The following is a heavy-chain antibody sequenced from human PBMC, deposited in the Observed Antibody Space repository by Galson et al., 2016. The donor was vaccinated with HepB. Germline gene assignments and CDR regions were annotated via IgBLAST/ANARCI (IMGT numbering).Heavy chain of an antibody. V-gene: IGHV1-69*13. J-gene: IGHJ6*03. Sequence: SVKVSCKASGGTFSTYDFNWVRQAPGQGPEWMGGISHIFGTTEYAQESQGRVTITADESTSTGYMEISSLRSEDTAVYYCATVRRDTSSSGQFYYFYMDVWGIGTTVTVSS. CDR2: ISHIFGTT. D-gene: IGHD6-6*01. CDR1: GGTFSTYD. CDR3: ATVRRDTSSSGQFYYFYMDV.